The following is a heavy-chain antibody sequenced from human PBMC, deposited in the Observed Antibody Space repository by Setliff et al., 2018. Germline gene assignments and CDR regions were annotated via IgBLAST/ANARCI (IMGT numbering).Heavy chain of an antibody. CDR2: IRAGSDNI. V-gene: IGHV3-9*01. Sequence: SLRLSCAASGFIFDDYAMHWVRQAPGKGLEWVSGIRAGSDNIAYADSVKGRFTISRDNAKNSLYLQLDSLRPDDTAFYYCARGQFSDFWGLDHWGQGILVTVSS. CDR3: ARGQFSDFWGLDH. J-gene: IGHJ4*02. CDR1: GFIFDDYA. D-gene: IGHD3-3*01.